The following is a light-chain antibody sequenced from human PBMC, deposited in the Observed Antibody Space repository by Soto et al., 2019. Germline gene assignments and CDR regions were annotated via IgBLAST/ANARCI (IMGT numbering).Light chain of an antibody. V-gene: IGLV1-44*01. CDR3: AVWDDSLNVPV. CDR1: SSNIGSNT. Sequence: QSVLTQPPSASGTPGQRVTISCSGSSSNIGSNTVNWYQQLPGTAPKLLIYSNNQRPSGVPDRFSGSKSGTSASLAISGLQSEDEADYYCAVWDDSLNVPVFGGGTKLTVL. CDR2: SNN. J-gene: IGLJ2*01.